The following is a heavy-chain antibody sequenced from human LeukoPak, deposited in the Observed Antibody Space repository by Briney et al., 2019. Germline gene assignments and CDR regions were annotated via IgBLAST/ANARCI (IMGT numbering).Heavy chain of an antibody. Sequence: PSETLSLTCTVSGGSISSGSYYSNWIRQPAGKGLEWIGRIYTSGSTNYNPSLKSRVTISVDTSKNQFSLKLSSVTAADTAVYYCARRYGGSYLDYWGQGTLVTVST. J-gene: IGHJ4*02. CDR1: GGSISSGSYY. CDR3: ARRYGGSYLDY. V-gene: IGHV4-61*02. CDR2: IYTSGST. D-gene: IGHD1-26*01.